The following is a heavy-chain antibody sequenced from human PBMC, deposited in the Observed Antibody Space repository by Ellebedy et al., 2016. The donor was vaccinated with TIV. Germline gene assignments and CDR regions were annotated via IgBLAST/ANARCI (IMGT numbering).Heavy chain of an antibody. J-gene: IGHJ4*02. CDR1: GFTFSSYW. Sequence: GGSLRLSXAASGFTFSSYWMHWVRQAPGKGLVWVSRINSDGSSTNYADSVKGRFTISRDNAKNTLYLQMNSLRAEDTAVYYCARSRDSGSLGGYWGQGTLVTVSS. CDR2: INSDGSST. V-gene: IGHV3-74*01. D-gene: IGHD1-26*01. CDR3: ARSRDSGSLGGY.